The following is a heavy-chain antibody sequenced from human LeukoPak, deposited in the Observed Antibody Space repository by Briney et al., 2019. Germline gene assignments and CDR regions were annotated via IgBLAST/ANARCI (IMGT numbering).Heavy chain of an antibody. Sequence: GGSLRLSCAASGFTFNTNAMSWVRQAPGKGLEWVSAISGRTGGTYYADSVKGRFTISRDNSKSTLYLQMDSLRAEDTAVYYCAKCGNSGCHLIGDWGQGTLVTVSS. CDR1: GFTFNTNA. CDR3: AKCGNSGCHLIGD. V-gene: IGHV3-23*01. J-gene: IGHJ4*02. D-gene: IGHD5-12*01. CDR2: ISGRTGGT.